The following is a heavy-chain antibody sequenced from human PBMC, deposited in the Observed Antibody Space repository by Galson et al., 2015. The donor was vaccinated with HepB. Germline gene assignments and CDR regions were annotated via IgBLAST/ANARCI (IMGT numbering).Heavy chain of an antibody. CDR3: ARTRAIFGMTMEHLPDY. Sequence: PALVKPTQTLTLTCAFSGFSLTTRGMCVGWFRQPPGKALEWLALIDWDDDKYYSPSLKTRMTISKDTSKNQVILTMTNMETVDTGTYFCARTRAIFGMTMEHLPDYWGHGTLVTVSS. CDR1: GFSLTTRGMC. V-gene: IGHV2-70*01. J-gene: IGHJ4*01. CDR2: IDWDDDK. D-gene: IGHD3-3*01.